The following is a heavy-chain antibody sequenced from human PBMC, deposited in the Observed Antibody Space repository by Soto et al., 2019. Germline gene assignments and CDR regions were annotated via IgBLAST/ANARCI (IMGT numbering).Heavy chain of an antibody. CDR3: AKDMSRGKYSSDC. V-gene: IGHV3-23*01. CDR1: GFTFSSYA. D-gene: IGHD1-26*01. Sequence: EVQLLESGGGLVQPGGSLRLSCAASGFTFSSYAMSWVRQAPGKGLEWVSAISGSGGSTYYADSVKGRFTISRDNSKNTVFLQMNSLKAEDTAVYYCAKDMSRGKYSSDCWGQGTLVTVSS. CDR2: ISGSGGST. J-gene: IGHJ4*02.